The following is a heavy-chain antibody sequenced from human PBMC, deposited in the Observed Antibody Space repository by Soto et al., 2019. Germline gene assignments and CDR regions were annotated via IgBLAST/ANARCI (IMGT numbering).Heavy chain of an antibody. CDR3: ARSWGVYCSSTSCYSPWFDP. J-gene: IGHJ5*02. V-gene: IGHV3-48*03. Sequence: GGSLRLSCAASGFTFSSYEMNWVRRAPGKGLEWVSSISSSASTIYYADSVKGRFTISRDNAKNSLYLQMNSLRAEDTAVYYCARSWGVYCSSTSCYSPWFDPWGQGTLVTVSS. CDR1: GFTFSSYE. CDR2: ISSSASTI. D-gene: IGHD2-2*02.